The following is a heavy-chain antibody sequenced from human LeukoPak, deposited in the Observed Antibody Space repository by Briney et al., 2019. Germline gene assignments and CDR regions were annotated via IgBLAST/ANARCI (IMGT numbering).Heavy chain of an antibody. V-gene: IGHV3-30*02. CDR2: IRYDGSNR. CDR1: GFTFSDSA. Sequence: GGSLRLSCAASGFTFSDSAMHWVRQAPGKGLEWVAYIRYDGSNRYHAESVKGRFTISRDNSMSTLYLQMNSLRPEDTAVYYCAKRSDSGNYCIGSWGQGTLVTVSS. J-gene: IGHJ4*02. CDR3: AKRSDSGNYCIGS. D-gene: IGHD1-26*01.